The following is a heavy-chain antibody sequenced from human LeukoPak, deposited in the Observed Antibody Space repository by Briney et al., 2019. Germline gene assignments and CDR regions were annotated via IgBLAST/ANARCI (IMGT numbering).Heavy chain of an antibody. V-gene: IGHV3-23*01. CDR1: GFSFNNFG. J-gene: IGHJ4*02. CDR2: ISGTGGST. CDR3: AKSSYYDSSGFYREYYFDY. D-gene: IGHD3-22*01. Sequence: PGGSLRLSCVASGFSFNNFGMTWVRQAPGRGLEWVSSISGTGGSTHYADSVKGRFTISRDNSKNTLYLQMNSLRAGDTAVYYCAKSSYYDSSGFYREYYFDYWGQGTLVPSPQ.